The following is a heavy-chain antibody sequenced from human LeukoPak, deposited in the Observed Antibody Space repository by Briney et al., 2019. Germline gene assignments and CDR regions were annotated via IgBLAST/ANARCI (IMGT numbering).Heavy chain of an antibody. D-gene: IGHD3-3*01. J-gene: IGHJ3*01. CDR2: ISGSGGST. V-gene: IGHV3-23*01. CDR1: GFTFSSYA. CDR3: ALHWSYDYWSEPFEF. Sequence: PGGSLRLSCAASGFTFSSYAMSWVRQAPGKGLEWVSAISGSGGSTYYADSVKGRFTISRDNSKNTLYLQMNSLRAEDTAVYYCALHWSYDYWSEPFEFRGQGTMVAVSS.